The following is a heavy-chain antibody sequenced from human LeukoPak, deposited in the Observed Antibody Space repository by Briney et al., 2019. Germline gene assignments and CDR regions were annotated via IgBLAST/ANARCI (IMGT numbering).Heavy chain of an antibody. V-gene: IGHV4-39*01. CDR3: ARLPTDLLAFDY. CDR1: GGSISSSSYY. D-gene: IGHD2-8*02. CDR2: ISYSGST. Sequence: SETLSLTCTVSGGSISSSSYYWGWIRQPPGKGLEWIQSISYSGSTYYNPSLKSRVTISIDTFKNQFSLKLSSVTAADTAMYYCARLPTDLLAFDYWGQGTLVTVSS. J-gene: IGHJ4*02.